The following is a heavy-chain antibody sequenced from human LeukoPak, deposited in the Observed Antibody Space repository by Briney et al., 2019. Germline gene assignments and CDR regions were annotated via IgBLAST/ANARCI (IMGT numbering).Heavy chain of an antibody. CDR3: ARGRGGYSGYENFDF. CDR1: GYTFTCFW. Sequence: GESLQISCKASGYTFTCFWVGWVRPVPGKGRECMGFIYPGDSESIYSPSFQGQVSISADKSIRTAYLQWRSLKASDSAIYYCARGRGGYSGYENFDFWGQGALVTVSS. J-gene: IGHJ4*02. CDR2: IYPGDSES. V-gene: IGHV5-51*01. D-gene: IGHD5-12*01.